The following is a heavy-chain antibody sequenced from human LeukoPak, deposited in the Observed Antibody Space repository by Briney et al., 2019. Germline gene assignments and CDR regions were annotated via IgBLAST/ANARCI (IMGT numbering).Heavy chain of an antibody. J-gene: IGHJ6*03. D-gene: IGHD3-16*01. CDR3: ARVGEWLFDIDV. CDR2: IYGNGST. Sequence: SETLSLTCTVSGDPISDYCWTWIRQPAGKGLEWMGRIYGNGSTNYNPSLKSRVAMSIDTSKMQFSLKLRSVTAADTTVYYCARVGEWLFDIDVWGKGTTVIVSS. CDR1: GDPISDYC. V-gene: IGHV4-4*07.